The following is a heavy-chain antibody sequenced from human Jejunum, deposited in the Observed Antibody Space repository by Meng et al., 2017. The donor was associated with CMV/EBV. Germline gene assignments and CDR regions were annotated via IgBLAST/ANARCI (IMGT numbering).Heavy chain of an antibody. V-gene: IGHV1-2*02. Sequence: AESTFTDYYMHWVRQAPGQGLEWMGWINPNTGGTKYAQKFQGRVTMTRDTSTNTAYMELTRLRSDDTALYYCAKDGGSFLDYYFDFWGQGTLVTVSS. D-gene: IGHD1-26*01. J-gene: IGHJ4*02. CDR2: INPNTGGT. CDR3: AKDGGSFLDYYFDF. CDR1: ESTFTDYY.